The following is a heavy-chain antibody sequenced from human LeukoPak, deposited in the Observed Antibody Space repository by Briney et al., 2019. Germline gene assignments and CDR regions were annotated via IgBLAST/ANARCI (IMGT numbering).Heavy chain of an antibody. CDR3: ARDYDSFDSSDY. CDR1: GTSIRSGSYY. V-gene: IGHV4-61*10. D-gene: IGHD3-22*01. Sequence: SETLSLTCTVTGTSIRSGSYYWNWIRQAAGKGLEWTGYIYYSGSTNYNPSLKSRVTISVDTSKNQVSLKLSSVTAADTAVYYCARDYDSFDSSDYWGQGTLVTVSS. CDR2: IYYSGST. J-gene: IGHJ4*02.